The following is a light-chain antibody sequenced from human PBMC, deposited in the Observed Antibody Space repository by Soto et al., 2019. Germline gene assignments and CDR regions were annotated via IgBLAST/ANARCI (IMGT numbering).Light chain of an antibody. V-gene: IGKV3-11*01. J-gene: IGKJ1*01. CDR3: QQCESSRRT. Sequence: EIFLTQSPDTLSLSPGERATLTCRASQSVTNYIAWYQQRPGQAPRLLIYDASNRATGVPARFSGSGSGTDFTLTISRLEPEDFAVYYCQQCESSRRTFGQGTKVDIK. CDR2: DAS. CDR1: QSVTNY.